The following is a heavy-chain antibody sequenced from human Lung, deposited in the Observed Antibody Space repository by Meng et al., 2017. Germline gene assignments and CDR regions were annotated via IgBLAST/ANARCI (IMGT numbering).Heavy chain of an antibody. Sequence: QVELQLWGAGLIQPSETLALSCVVSGGSVSEYDWSWIRQPPGKGLEGIGEINHSGSTDYNPSLEGRATISVDTSQNNLSLKLSSVTAADSAVYYCARGPTTMAHDFDYWGQGTLVTVSS. CDR2: INHSGST. CDR1: GGSVSEYD. D-gene: IGHD4-11*01. CDR3: ARGPTTMAHDFDY. V-gene: IGHV4-34*02. J-gene: IGHJ4*02.